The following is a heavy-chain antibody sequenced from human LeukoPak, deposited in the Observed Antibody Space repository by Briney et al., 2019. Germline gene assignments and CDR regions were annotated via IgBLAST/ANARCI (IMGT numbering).Heavy chain of an antibody. CDR3: ARGSLYSGSYYNGYDY. CDR2: ISGYNGNT. J-gene: IGHJ4*02. D-gene: IGHD3-10*01. Sequence: ASVTVSCKASGYTFSNYGFSWVRQAPGQGLEWMGWISGYNGNTNNAQKFQGRVTMTTDTSTSTAYMELRSLRSDDTAVYYCARGSLYSGSYYNGYDYWGQGTLVTVSS. CDR1: GYTFSNYG. V-gene: IGHV1-18*01.